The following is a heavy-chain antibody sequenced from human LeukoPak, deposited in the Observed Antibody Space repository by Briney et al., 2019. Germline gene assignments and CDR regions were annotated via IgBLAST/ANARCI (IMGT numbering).Heavy chain of an antibody. D-gene: IGHD2-2*01. V-gene: IGHV3-23*01. J-gene: IGHJ4*02. CDR1: GFTFSSYV. CDR3: AKDSRYCTSPNCYFDY. CDR2: ISGSGDTT. Sequence: PGGSLRLSCAASGFTFSSYVMSWVRQAPGKGLEWVSAISGSGDTTYHPDSVKGRFTISRDNPKNTLYLHMNRLKAEDTAVYSCAKDSRYCTSPNCYFDYWGQGTLVTVSS.